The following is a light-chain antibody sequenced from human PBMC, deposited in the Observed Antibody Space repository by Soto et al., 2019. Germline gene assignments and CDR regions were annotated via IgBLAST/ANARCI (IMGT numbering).Light chain of an antibody. CDR2: GAS. J-gene: IGKJ2*01. CDR1: QDVCAG. V-gene: IGKV3-15*01. CDR3: HQYYVAPLT. Sequence: EIDLTQSPATLSVSPGGRATLSCRASQDVCAGLAWYQQKPGQPPSLLIHGASTRATGIPARFSGSGSGTEFTITISSMLSQDIGASFCHQYYVAPLTFGQGTTVEI.